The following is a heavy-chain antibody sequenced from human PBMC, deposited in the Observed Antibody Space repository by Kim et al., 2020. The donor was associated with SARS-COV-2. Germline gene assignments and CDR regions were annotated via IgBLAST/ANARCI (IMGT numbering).Heavy chain of an antibody. V-gene: IGHV4-39*01. Sequence: YNPSHKLRVTISVDTSKNQFALKLSSVTAADSAVYYCASFIGLLGFFYIWGQGTMVTVSS. CDR3: ASFIGLLGFFYI. D-gene: IGHD1-26*01. J-gene: IGHJ3*02.